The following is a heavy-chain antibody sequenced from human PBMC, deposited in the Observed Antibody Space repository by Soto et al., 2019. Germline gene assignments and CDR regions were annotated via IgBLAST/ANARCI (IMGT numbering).Heavy chain of an antibody. CDR3: ARGSYSSHTTFYWGESWLDP. CDR2: LQHSGRT. D-gene: IGHD2-2*01. Sequence: PSEALSLTCAVSGPSSSSGGYACGWIRQPPGKGLECIGYLQHSGRTYYYPARSSRVNISADRAKNQFSLKPSTATAADTAVYYWARGSYSSHTTFYWGESWLDPWGQGTLGTVAP. CDR1: GPSSSSGGYA. V-gene: IGHV4-30-2*01. J-gene: IGHJ5*02.